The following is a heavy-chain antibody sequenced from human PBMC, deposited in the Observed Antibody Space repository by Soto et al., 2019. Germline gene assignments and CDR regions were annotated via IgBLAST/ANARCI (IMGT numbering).Heavy chain of an antibody. Sequence: QVQLVDSGGGVVQPGKSLRLSCVASGFTFSNFGMHWVRQAPGKGLEWVALIYYDGGNKYYADSVKGRFTISRDNSENTLHLQMNSVRAEDTAVYYCARPSYGSPFYYGMDVWGQGTTVTVSS. V-gene: IGHV3-33*01. J-gene: IGHJ6*02. CDR3: ARPSYGSPFYYGMDV. CDR2: IYYDGGNK. CDR1: GFTFSNFG. D-gene: IGHD3-10*01.